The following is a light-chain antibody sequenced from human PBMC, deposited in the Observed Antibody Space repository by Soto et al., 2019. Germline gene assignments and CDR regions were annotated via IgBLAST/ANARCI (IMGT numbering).Light chain of an antibody. Sequence: EIVFAQSPGTLSLSPGERATLSCRASQSVSINYLAWYQQKPGQAPRLLIYGASTRAAGIPARFSGSGSGTEFTLTISRLEPEDFAVYYCQQYGSSPRTFGQGTKVDIK. CDR2: GAS. CDR1: QSVSINY. J-gene: IGKJ1*01. V-gene: IGKV3-20*01. CDR3: QQYGSSPRT.